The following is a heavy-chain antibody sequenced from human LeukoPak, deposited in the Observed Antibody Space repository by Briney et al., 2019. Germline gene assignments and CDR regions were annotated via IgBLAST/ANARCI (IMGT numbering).Heavy chain of an antibody. J-gene: IGHJ5*02. CDR2: IREHGGEK. Sequence: PGGSLRLSCAASGFSFSGYWMSWVRQAPGKGLEWVATIREHGGEKFYVDSVKGRFTISRDNAKNLLYLQMTSLRAEDTAMYYCARGGDTVTAPWGQGTLVTVSS. V-gene: IGHV3-7*01. CDR1: GFSFSGYW. CDR3: ARGGDTVTAP. D-gene: IGHD4-17*01.